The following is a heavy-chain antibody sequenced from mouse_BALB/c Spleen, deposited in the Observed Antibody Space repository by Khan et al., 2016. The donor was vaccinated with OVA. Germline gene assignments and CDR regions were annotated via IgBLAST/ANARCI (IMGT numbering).Heavy chain of an antibody. J-gene: IGHJ2*01. CDR1: GYSFTGYF. CDR2: INPHIGET. V-gene: IGHV1-20*02. CDR3: TRIYRSDFDY. D-gene: IGHD1-1*01. Sequence: VQLKQSGPELVGPGASVKISCKASGYSFTGYFMNWVMQRHGKSLEWIGRINPHIGETFYNQRFKDKATLTVDESSSTAHMELRSLASEDSAVYYCTRIYRSDFDYWGQGTTLTVSS.